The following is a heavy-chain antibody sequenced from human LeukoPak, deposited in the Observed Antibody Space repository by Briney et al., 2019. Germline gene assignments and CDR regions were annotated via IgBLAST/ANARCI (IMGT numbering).Heavy chain of an antibody. CDR1: GYTFTSYY. CDR2: INPSGGST. D-gene: IGHD1-26*01. J-gene: IGHJ5*02. V-gene: IGHV1-46*01. Sequence: ASVKVSCKASGYTFTSYYMHWVRQAPGQGLEWMGIINPSGGSTSYAQKFQGRVTMTTDTSTATAYMELRSLRSDDTAVYYCARGGNYFRFDPWGQGTLVTVSS. CDR3: ARGGNYFRFDP.